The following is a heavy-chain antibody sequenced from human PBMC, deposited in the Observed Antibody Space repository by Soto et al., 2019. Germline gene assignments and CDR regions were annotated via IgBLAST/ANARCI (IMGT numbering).Heavy chain of an antibody. D-gene: IGHD1-20*01. CDR1: GGSISGYY. Sequence: SETLSLTCTFSGGSISGYYWSLIRQPPGKGLEWIGYIYDIKSTNYNPSLKSRVTISVDTSKNQFSLKLSSVTVADTAVYYCAGQPYNSRFDPWGQGTLVTVSS. J-gene: IGHJ5*02. V-gene: IGHV4-59*08. CDR2: IYDIKST. CDR3: AGQPYNSRFDP.